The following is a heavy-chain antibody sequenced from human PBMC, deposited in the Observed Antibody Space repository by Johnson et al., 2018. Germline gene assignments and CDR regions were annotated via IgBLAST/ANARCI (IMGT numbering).Heavy chain of an antibody. D-gene: IGHD4-11*01. Sequence: QVQLVQSGAEVKKPGSSVKVACKASGGTFSSYAISWVRQAPGQGLEWMGGIIPIFGTANYAQKFPGRVTITADESTSTAYMELSSLRSEDTGVYYCARAERTVTTLYYYGMDVWGQGTTVTVSS. V-gene: IGHV1-69*01. J-gene: IGHJ6*02. CDR2: IIPIFGTA. CDR1: GGTFSSYA. CDR3: ARAERTVTTLYYYGMDV.